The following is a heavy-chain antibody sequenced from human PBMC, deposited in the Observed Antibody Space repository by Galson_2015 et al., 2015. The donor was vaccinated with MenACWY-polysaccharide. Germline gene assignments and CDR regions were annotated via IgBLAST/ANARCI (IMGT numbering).Heavy chain of an antibody. J-gene: IGHJ6*02. CDR2: INRSGST. CDR3: ARGDVYSNYGMDV. D-gene: IGHD4-11*01. Sequence: SETLSLTCAVYGGSFSGYYWNWIRQPPGKGLEWIGEINRSGSTNYNPSLKSRVTISLDTSKNQFSLKVSSVTAADTAVYYCARGDVYSNYGMDVWGQGTTVAVSS. CDR1: GGSFSGYY. V-gene: IGHV4-34*01.